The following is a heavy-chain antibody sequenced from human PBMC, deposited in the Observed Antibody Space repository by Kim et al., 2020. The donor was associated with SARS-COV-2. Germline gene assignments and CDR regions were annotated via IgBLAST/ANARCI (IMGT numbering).Heavy chain of an antibody. V-gene: IGHV3-30-3*01. CDR3: AREYIVVVVDGFDP. CDR2: ISYDGSNK. J-gene: IGHJ5*02. CDR1: GFTFSSYA. D-gene: IGHD2-15*01. Sequence: GGSLRLSCAASGFTFSSYAMHWVRQAPGKGLEWVAVISYDGSNKYYADSVKGRFTISRDNSKNTLYLQMNSLRAEDTAVYYCAREYIVVVVDGFDPWGQGTLVTVSS.